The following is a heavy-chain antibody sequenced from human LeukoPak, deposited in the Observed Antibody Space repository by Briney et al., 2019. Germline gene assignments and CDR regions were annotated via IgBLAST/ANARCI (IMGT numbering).Heavy chain of an antibody. Sequence: PSETLSLTCTVSGGSISSYYWSWIRQPAGKGLEWIGRIYTSGSTNYNPSLKSRVTMSVDTSKNQFSLKLSSVTAADTAVYYCARVYRYGDPTVGFDYWGQGTLVTVSS. CDR3: ARVYRYGDPTVGFDY. CDR2: IYTSGST. CDR1: GGSISSYY. V-gene: IGHV4-4*07. J-gene: IGHJ4*02. D-gene: IGHD4-17*01.